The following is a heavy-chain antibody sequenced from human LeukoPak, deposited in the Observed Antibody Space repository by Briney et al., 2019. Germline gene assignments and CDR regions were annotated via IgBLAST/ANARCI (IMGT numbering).Heavy chain of an antibody. CDR2: IYYSGIT. J-gene: IGHJ4*02. V-gene: IGHV4-59*01. Sequence: SETLSLTCSVSGDSISNYYWSWIRQPPGKGLEWIGYIYYSGITNYNPSPKSRVTISVDTSKNQFSLNLSSVTAADTAVYYCAREVPGYYGSGTYHIVGTYFDYWGQGTLVTVSS. CDR1: GDSISNYY. D-gene: IGHD3-10*01. CDR3: AREVPGYYGSGTYHIVGTYFDY.